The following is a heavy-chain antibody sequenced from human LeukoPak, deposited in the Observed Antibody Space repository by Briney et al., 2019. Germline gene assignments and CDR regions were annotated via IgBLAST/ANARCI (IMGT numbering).Heavy chain of an antibody. CDR1: GFTFSSSG. CDR3: AKDLGV. Sequence: GGSLRLSCAASGFTFSSSGMHWVRQAPGKGLEWVAFIRYDGVDTFYVDSVKGRFTISRDNSKNTLYLQMNSPRPEDTAVYYCAKDLGVWGQGTMVTVSS. J-gene: IGHJ3*01. V-gene: IGHV3-30*02. CDR2: IRYDGVDT.